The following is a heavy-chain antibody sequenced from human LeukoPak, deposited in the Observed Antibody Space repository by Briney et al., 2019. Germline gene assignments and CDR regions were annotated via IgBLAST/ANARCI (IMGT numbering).Heavy chain of an antibody. V-gene: IGHV3-53*01. CDR2: LYSAGNT. CDR3: ARVREHQDNAFDI. J-gene: IGHJ3*02. D-gene: IGHD1/OR15-1a*01. Sequence: GGSLRLSCAASGFTFSSYAMSWVRQAPGKGLEWVSVLYSAGNTYYADPVKGRFTISRDNSKNTLYLQMNSLRAEDTAMYYCARVREHQDNAFDIWGQGTMVTVSS. CDR1: GFTFSSYA.